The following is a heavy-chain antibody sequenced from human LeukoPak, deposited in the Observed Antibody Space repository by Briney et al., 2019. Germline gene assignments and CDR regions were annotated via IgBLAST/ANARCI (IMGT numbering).Heavy chain of an antibody. V-gene: IGHV3-23*01. Sequence: PGASLRLSCAASGFALSNYHVSWVRQAPGKGLEWVSSISGSGQTTYYADSVKGRFTISRDNSKNTLYLQMNSLRAEDTAIYYCAKDPALVGATHPYYFDYWGQGTLVTVSS. J-gene: IGHJ4*02. CDR3: AKDPALVGATHPYYFDY. CDR2: ISGSGQTT. D-gene: IGHD1-26*01. CDR1: GFALSNYH.